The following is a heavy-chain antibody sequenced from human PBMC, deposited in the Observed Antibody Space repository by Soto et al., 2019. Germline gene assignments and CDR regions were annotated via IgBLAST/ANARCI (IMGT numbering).Heavy chain of an antibody. CDR3: AKIRKVAATLGWFDP. CDR1: GFTFSSYA. V-gene: IGHV3-23*01. J-gene: IGHJ5*02. D-gene: IGHD2-15*01. CDR2: ISGSGGST. Sequence: GGSLRLSCAASGFTFSSYAMSWVRQAPGKGLEWVSAISGSGGSTYYGDSVKGRFTISRDNSKNTLYLQMNSLRAEDTAVYYCAKIRKVAATLGWFDPWGQGTLVTVSS.